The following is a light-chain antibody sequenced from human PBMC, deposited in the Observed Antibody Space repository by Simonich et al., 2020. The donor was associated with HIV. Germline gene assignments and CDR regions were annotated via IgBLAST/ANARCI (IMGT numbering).Light chain of an antibody. Sequence: EIMMTQSPATLSVSPGERATLSCRASQSVSNNLAWYQQKPGQAPRLLIYGSSTRATAIPARFSGSGSGTEFILTISSMQSEDFAVYYCQQYNNWPPWTFGQGTKVEIK. CDR1: QSVSNN. CDR3: QQYNNWPPWT. V-gene: IGKV3-15*01. J-gene: IGKJ1*01. CDR2: GSS.